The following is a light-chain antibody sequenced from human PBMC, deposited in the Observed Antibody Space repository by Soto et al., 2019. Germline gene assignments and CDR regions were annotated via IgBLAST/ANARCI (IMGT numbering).Light chain of an antibody. J-gene: IGKJ4*01. V-gene: IGKV3-20*01. CDR3: QHYSDWPLT. CDR1: QSVASTY. Sequence: EIVLTQSPGTLSLSPGERVILSCRASQSVASTYLTWYQQKPGQAPRLLIYGASRRATGIPDRFSGSGSGTDFSLTITSLQSEDFAVYYCQHYSDWPLTFGGGTKVESK. CDR2: GAS.